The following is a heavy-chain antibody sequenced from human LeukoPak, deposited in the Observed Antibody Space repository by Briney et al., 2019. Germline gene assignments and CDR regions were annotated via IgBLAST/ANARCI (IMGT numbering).Heavy chain of an antibody. CDR2: ISYDGRNK. V-gene: IGHV3-30*04. CDR1: GFTFSDCA. Sequence: GGSLRLSCAASGFTFSDCAIHWVRQAPGKELEWVAVISYDGRNKYYADSVKGRFTISRDNSKNTLFLQMNSLRAEDTAVYYCAREHIATSGNNWFDPWGQGTLVTVSS. D-gene: IGHD6-13*01. J-gene: IGHJ5*02. CDR3: AREHIATSGNNWFDP.